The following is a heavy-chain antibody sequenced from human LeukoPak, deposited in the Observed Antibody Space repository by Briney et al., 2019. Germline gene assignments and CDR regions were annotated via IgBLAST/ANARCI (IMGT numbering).Heavy chain of an antibody. V-gene: IGHV1-18*01. Sequence: ASVKVSCKASGYTFTSYGISWVRQAPGQGLEWMGWISAYNGSTNYAQKLQGRVTMTTDTSTSTAYMELRSLRSDDTAVYYCARVISARYYYDSSGYYYDYWGQGTLVTVSS. J-gene: IGHJ4*02. CDR2: ISAYNGST. CDR3: ARVISARYYYDSSGYYYDY. CDR1: GYTFTSYG. D-gene: IGHD3-22*01.